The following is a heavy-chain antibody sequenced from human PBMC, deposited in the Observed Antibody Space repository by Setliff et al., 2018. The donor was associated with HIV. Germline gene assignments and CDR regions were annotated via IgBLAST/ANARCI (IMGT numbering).Heavy chain of an antibody. D-gene: IGHD3-10*01. CDR3: ARDRYHYGSGSYYQSGSDAFDI. CDR2: INTNTGNP. V-gene: IGHV7-4-1*02. Sequence: ASVKVSCKASGYTFTSYAMNWVRQAPGQGLAWMGWINTNTGNPTYAQGFTGRFVFSLDTSVSTAYLQISSLKAEDTAVYYCARDRYHYGSGSYYQSGSDAFDIWGQGTMVTVS. J-gene: IGHJ3*02. CDR1: GYTFTSYA.